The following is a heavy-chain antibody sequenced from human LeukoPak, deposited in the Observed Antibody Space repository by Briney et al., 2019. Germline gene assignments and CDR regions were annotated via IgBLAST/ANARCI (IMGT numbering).Heavy chain of an antibody. J-gene: IGHJ4*02. V-gene: IGHV3-23*01. CDR1: GFTFSSSA. CDR2: ISGSVGST. Sequence: QAGGSLRLSCAASGFTFSSSAMSWVRQAPGKGLEWVSAISGSVGSTYYADSVKGRFIISRDNSKNTLYLQMNSLRAEDTAVYYCAREPYGNSDFDYWGQGTLVTVSS. D-gene: IGHD4-11*01. CDR3: AREPYGNSDFDY.